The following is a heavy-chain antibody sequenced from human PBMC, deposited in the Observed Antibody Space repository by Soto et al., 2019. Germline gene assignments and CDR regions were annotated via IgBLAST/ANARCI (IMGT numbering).Heavy chain of an antibody. CDR1: GGTFSSYT. CDR2: IIPILGIA. D-gene: IGHD4-17*01. Sequence: QVQLVQSGAEVKKPGSSVKVSCKTSGGTFSSYTISWVRQAPGQGLEWMGRIIPILGIANYAKKFQGRVTITADKSTSTAYMELSSLRSEDTAVYYCACTDYGDYALRGWGQGTLVTVSS. CDR3: ACTDYGDYALRG. J-gene: IGHJ4*02. V-gene: IGHV1-69*02.